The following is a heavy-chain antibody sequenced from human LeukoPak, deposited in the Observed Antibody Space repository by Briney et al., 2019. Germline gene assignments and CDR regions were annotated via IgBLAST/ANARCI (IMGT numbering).Heavy chain of an antibody. CDR2: ISWNSGSI. V-gene: IGHV3-9*01. D-gene: IGHD6-13*01. CDR3: AGSSWYGYY. CDR1: GFTFSSYG. J-gene: IGHJ4*02. Sequence: GRSLRLSCAASGFTFSSYGMHWVRQAPGKGLEWVSGISWNSGSIGYADSVKGRFTISRDNAKNSLYLQMNSLRAEDTALYYCAGSSWYGYYWGQGTLVTVSS.